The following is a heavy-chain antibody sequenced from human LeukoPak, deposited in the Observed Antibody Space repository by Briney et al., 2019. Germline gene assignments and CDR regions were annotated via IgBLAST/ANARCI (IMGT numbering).Heavy chain of an antibody. CDR1: GYTFTSYY. CDR3: ARARYCSSTSCYVPDWFDP. J-gene: IGHJ5*02. D-gene: IGHD2-2*01. V-gene: IGHV1-46*01. Sequence: GASVTVSCKASGYTFTSYYMHWVRQAPGQGLEWMGIINPSGGSTSYAQKFQGRVTMTRDTSTSTVYMELSSLRSEDTAVYYCARARYCSSTSCYVPDWFDPWGQGTLVTVSS. CDR2: INPSGGST.